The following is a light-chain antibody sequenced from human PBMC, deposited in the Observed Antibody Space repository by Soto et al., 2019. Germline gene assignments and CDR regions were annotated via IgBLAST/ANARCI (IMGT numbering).Light chain of an antibody. J-gene: IGKJ1*01. CDR3: QQYNSYSPWT. V-gene: IGKV1-5*01. CDR1: QSISNW. CDR2: DAS. Sequence: DIQMTQSPSTLSASIGDRVTITCRASQSISNWLAWLQQKPGKAPKVLIFDASNLGSGVPSRFSGSGSGTKFTLTISSLQPGDFGNYYCQQYNSYSPWTFGQGTKVEIK.